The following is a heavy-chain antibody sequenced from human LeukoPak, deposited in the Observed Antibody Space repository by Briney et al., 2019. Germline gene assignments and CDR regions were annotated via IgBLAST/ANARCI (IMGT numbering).Heavy chain of an antibody. Sequence: ASVKVSCKASGYTFTGYYMHWVRQAPGQGLEWMGRINPNSGGTNYAQKFQGRVTMTRDTSISTAYMELSRLRSDDTAVYYCARVPGYYDSSGYYKFDYWGQGTLVTVPS. CDR1: GYTFTGYY. CDR3: ARVPGYYDSSGYYKFDY. CDR2: INPNSGGT. D-gene: IGHD3-22*01. V-gene: IGHV1-2*06. J-gene: IGHJ4*02.